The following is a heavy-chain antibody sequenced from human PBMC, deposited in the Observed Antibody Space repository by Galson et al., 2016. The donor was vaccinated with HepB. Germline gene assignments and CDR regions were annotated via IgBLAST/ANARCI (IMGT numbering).Heavy chain of an antibody. Sequence: SLRLSCAASGISFSTYWMNWVRLAPGKGLQWVATIHKDGSEKYYVDSVKGRFSISRADANNSGYLEMSSLRAEDTAVYFCARSRRERDSYGFAYWGQGTQVAVSS. V-gene: IGHV3-7*03. CDR1: GISFSTYW. CDR2: IHKDGSEK. J-gene: IGHJ4*02. CDR3: ARSRRERDSYGFAY. D-gene: IGHD5-18*01.